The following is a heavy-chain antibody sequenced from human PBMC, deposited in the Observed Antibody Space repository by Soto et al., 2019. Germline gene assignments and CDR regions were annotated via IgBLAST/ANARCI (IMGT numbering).Heavy chain of an antibody. Sequence: QVQLVESGGGVVQPGRSLRLSCAASGFTFSSYGMHWVRQAPGKGLEWVAVIWYDGSNKYYADSVKGRFTISRDNSKNTLYLQMNSLRAEDTAVYYCARELQDRSGYYTCHGYWGQGTLVTVSS. V-gene: IGHV3-33*01. J-gene: IGHJ4*02. D-gene: IGHD3-22*01. CDR2: IWYDGSNK. CDR1: GFTFSSYG. CDR3: ARELQDRSGYYTCHGY.